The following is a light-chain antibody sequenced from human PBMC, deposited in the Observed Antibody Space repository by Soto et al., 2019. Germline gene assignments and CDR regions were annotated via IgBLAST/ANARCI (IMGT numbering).Light chain of an antibody. V-gene: IGLV2-18*01. CDR1: NSDVGSYNR. Sequence: QSALTQPPSVSGSPGQSVTISCTGTNSDVGSYNRVSWYQQPPGTAPKLMIYGVSNRPSGVPDRFSGSKSGNTASLTISGLQAEDEADYYCSLYTSSSTDVFGSGTKLTVL. J-gene: IGLJ1*01. CDR2: GVS. CDR3: SLYTSSSTDV.